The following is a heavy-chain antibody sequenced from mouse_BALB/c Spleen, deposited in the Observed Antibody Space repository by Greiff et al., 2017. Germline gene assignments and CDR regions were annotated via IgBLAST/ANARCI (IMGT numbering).Heavy chain of an antibody. V-gene: IGHV7-1*02. J-gene: IGHJ1*01. CDR3: ARGYRYDRYFDV. D-gene: IGHD2-14*01. CDR2: SRNKANDYTT. Sequence: DVKLVESGGGLVQPGGSLRLSCATSGFTFSDFYMEWVRQPPGKRLEWIAASRNKANDYTTEYSASVKGRFIVSRDTSQSILYLQMNALRAEDTAIYYCARGYRYDRYFDVWGAGTTVTVSS. CDR1: GFTFSDFY.